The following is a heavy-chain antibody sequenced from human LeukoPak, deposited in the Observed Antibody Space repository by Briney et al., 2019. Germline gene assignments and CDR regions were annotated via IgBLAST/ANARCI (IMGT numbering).Heavy chain of an antibody. D-gene: IGHD4-23*01. J-gene: IGHJ4*02. CDR3: VRSVGSNTL. CDR2: INQDGSEK. CDR1: GFIFTTHW. Sequence: GGSLRLSCAASGFIFTTHWMSWVRQAPGKGLEWVANINQDGSEKYYVDSVKGRFTISRDNAKNSLFLQMNSLRAEDTAVYFCVRSVGSNTLRGQGTLVTVSS. V-gene: IGHV3-7*01.